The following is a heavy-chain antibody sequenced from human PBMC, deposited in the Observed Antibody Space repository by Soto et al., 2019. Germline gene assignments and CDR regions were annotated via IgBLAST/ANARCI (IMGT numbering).Heavy chain of an antibody. V-gene: IGHV4-34*01. J-gene: IGHJ6*02. CDR3: ARARRIAAAGKYYYYGMDV. D-gene: IGHD6-13*01. CDR2: INHSGST. Sequence: SETLSLTCAVYGGSFSGYYWSWIRQPPGKGLEWIGEINHSGSTNYNPSLKSRVTISVDTSKNQFSLKLSSVTAADTAVYYCARARRIAAAGKYYYYGMDVWGQGTTVT. CDR1: GGSFSGYY.